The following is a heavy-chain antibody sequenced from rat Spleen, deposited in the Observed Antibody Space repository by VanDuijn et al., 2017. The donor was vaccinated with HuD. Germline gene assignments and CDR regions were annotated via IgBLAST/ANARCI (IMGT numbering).Heavy chain of an antibody. D-gene: IGHD1-10*01. Sequence: QVQLKESGPGLVQPSQTLSLTCTVSGFSLTSYNVHWVRQPPGKGLEWMGRMRYNGDTSYNSALKSRLSISRDTSKNQVFLKMNSLQTDDTGTYYCTRYNNYGFDYWGQGVMVTVSS. CDR1: GFSLTSYN. V-gene: IGHV2-63*01. CDR3: TRYNNYGFDY. J-gene: IGHJ2*01. CDR2: MRYNGDT.